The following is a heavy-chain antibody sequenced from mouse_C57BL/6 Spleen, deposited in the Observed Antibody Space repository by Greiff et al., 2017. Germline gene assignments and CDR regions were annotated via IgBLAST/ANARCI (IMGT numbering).Heavy chain of an antibody. J-gene: IGHJ1*03. CDR3: ARNSNYWYFDV. CDR2: IYPRDGST. CDR1: GYTFTSYD. V-gene: IGHV1-85*01. D-gene: IGHD2-5*01. Sequence: QVQLKESGPELVKPGASVKLSCKASGYTFTSYDINWVKQRPGPGLEWIGWIYPRDGSTKYNEKFKGKATLTVDTSSSTAYMELHSLTSEDSAVYFCARNSNYWYFDVWGTGTTVTVSS.